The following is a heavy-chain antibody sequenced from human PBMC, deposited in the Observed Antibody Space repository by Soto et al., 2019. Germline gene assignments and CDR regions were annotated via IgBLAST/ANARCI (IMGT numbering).Heavy chain of an antibody. CDR2: IYPGDSDT. J-gene: IGHJ4*02. CDR1: GDSFTSYW. Sequence: PGESLKNSCKGSGDSFTSYWIRWVRQMPGKGLEWMGIIYPGDSDTRYSPSFQGQVTISADKSISTAYLQWSSLKASDTAMYYCARREGLGGSYLGVDYWGQGTLVTVSS. V-gene: IGHV5-51*01. CDR3: ARREGLGGSYLGVDY. D-gene: IGHD1-26*01.